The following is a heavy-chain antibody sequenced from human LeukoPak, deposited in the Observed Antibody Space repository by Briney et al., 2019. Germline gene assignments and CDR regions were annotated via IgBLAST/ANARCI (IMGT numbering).Heavy chain of an antibody. CDR1: GESFSGYY. J-gene: IGHJ4*02. CDR2: INHSGSA. V-gene: IGHV4-34*01. CDR3: ARRYPSVRGVNLRPQEVRKYYFDY. Sequence: SETLSLTCAVYGESFSGYYWSWIRQPPAKGLEWIGDINHSGSANYNPSLKSRVTMSVDTSKKHFSLKLTSVTAADTAVYYCARRYPSVRGVNLRPQEVRKYYFDYWGQGNLVTVSS. D-gene: IGHD3-10*01.